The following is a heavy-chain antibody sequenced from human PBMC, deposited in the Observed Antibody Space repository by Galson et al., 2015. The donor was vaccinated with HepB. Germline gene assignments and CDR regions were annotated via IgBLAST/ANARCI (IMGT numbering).Heavy chain of an antibody. V-gene: IGHV1-46*03. CDR3: ARDVDERYSIPYYYMDV. D-gene: IGHD4-11*01. Sequence: SVKVSCKASGYTFTSYYMHWVRQAPGQGLEWMGMINPSGGSTSYAQKFQGRVTMTRDTSTSTVYMELSSLRSEDTAVYYCARDVDERYSIPYYYMDVWGKGTTVTVSS. J-gene: IGHJ6*03. CDR1: GYTFTSYY. CDR2: INPSGGST.